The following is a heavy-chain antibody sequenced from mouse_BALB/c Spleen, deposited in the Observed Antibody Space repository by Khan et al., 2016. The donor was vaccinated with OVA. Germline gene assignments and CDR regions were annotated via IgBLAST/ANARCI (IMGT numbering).Heavy chain of an antibody. CDR2: INPDNAGT. CDR1: GYTFTNYV. Sequence: VQLQQSGPELVEPGASVKMSCKASGYTFTNYVIHWVKQKPGQGLEWIGYINPDNAGTRYNEKFKGKATLTSDISSTSAYMELLSLTSEDSAVYYCAREASSWDFSFPYWGQGTLFTVSA. D-gene: IGHD4-1*01. V-gene: IGHV1S136*01. J-gene: IGHJ3*01. CDR3: AREASSWDFSFPY.